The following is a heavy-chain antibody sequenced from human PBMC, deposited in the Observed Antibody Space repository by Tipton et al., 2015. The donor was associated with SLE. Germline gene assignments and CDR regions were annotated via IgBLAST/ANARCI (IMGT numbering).Heavy chain of an antibody. CDR1: GDSISSSSYY. Sequence: TLSLTCTVSGDSISSSSYYWGWIRQPPGKGLEWIGSIYYSGSTYYNPSLKSRVTISVDTSKNQFSLKLSSVTAADTAVYYCARLPLRPPFDYWGQGTLVTVSS. J-gene: IGHJ4*02. CDR3: ARLPLRPPFDY. D-gene: IGHD3-3*01. CDR2: IYYSGST. V-gene: IGHV4-39*07.